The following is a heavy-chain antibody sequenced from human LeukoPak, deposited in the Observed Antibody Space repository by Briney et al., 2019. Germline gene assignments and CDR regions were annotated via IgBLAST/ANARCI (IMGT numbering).Heavy chain of an antibody. V-gene: IGHV4-61*02. J-gene: IGHJ5*02. CDR2: IYTSGST. CDR3: ARQPYPSNWFDP. CDR1: GGSISSGSYY. D-gene: IGHD1-14*01. Sequence: SETLSLTCTVSGGSISSGSYYWSWIRQPAGKGLEWIGRIYTSGSTYYNPSLKSRVTIPIDTSNNQFSLKLSSVTAADTAVYYCARQPYPSNWFDPWGQGTLVTVSS.